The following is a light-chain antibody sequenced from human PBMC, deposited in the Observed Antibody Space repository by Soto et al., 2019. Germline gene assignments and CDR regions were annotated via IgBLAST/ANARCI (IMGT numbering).Light chain of an antibody. CDR2: GKN. Sequence: QSVLTQPPSVSGAPGQRVTFSCTGSGSNIGAGFDVNWYQQLPGTAPKLLIDGKNNRPSGVPDRFSGSKSGASASLAIAGLEAEDEADYYCQSYDSSLSVYVFGTGTKVTAL. CDR3: QSYDSSLSVYV. V-gene: IGLV1-40*01. CDR1: GSNIGAGFD. J-gene: IGLJ1*01.